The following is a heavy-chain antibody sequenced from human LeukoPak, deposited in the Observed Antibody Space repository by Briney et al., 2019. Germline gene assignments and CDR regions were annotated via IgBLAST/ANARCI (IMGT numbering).Heavy chain of an antibody. CDR1: GGSISSYY. Sequence: SETLSLTCTVSGGSISSYYWSWIRQPPGKGLEWIGYIYYSGSTNYNPSLKSRVTISVDTSKNQYSLKLSSVTAADTAVYYCARKVYGDAFDIWGQGTMVTVSS. D-gene: IGHD6-6*01. J-gene: IGHJ3*02. CDR2: IYYSGST. CDR3: ARKVYGDAFDI. V-gene: IGHV4-59*01.